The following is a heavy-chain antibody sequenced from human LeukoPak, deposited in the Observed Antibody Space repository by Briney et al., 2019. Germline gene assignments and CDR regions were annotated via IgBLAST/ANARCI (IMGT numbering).Heavy chain of an antibody. J-gene: IGHJ6*02. D-gene: IGHD2-21*02. V-gene: IGHV3-30*18. CDR3: AKDGGLAYCGGDCYPHYFFGMDV. Sequence: GGSLRLSCAASGFTFRSYGMHWVRQAPGKGLEWGAVMLFDGSIKYYADSEKGRFTIPRDNSKNTLYLHMNRLRPEETAVYYCAKDGGLAYCGGDCYPHYFFGMDVWGQGTTVTVSS. CDR2: MLFDGSIK. CDR1: GFTFRSYG.